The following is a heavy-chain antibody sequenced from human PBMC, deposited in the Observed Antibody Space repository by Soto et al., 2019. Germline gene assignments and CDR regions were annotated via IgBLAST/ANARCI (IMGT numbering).Heavy chain of an antibody. CDR1: GGSISSYY. V-gene: IGHV4-59*08. CDR2: IYYSGST. Sequence: SETLSLTCTVSGGSISSYYWSWIRQPPGKGLEWIGYIYYSGSTNYNPSLKSRVTISVDTSKNQFSLKLSSVTAADTAVYYCAKTYGSGIKWLDPWGQGTLVTVSS. J-gene: IGHJ5*02. CDR3: AKTYGSGIKWLDP. D-gene: IGHD3-10*01.